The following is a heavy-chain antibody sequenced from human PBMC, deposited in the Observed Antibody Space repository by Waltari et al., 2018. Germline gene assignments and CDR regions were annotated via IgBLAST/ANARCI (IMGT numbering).Heavy chain of an antibody. V-gene: IGHV3-15*01. CDR2: VKSKTDGGTT. CDR3: ATERTGSHDY. CDR1: GFPFSNPY. Sequence: EVQLVESGGGLVNPGGSLRLSCAASGFPFSNPYINWVRRAPGNGLEWVGLVKSKTDGGTTEYAAPVKGRFTISRDDSKDTAYLQMNSLRIEDTAVYYCATERTGSHDYWGQGTLVTVSS. J-gene: IGHJ4*02. D-gene: IGHD1-26*01.